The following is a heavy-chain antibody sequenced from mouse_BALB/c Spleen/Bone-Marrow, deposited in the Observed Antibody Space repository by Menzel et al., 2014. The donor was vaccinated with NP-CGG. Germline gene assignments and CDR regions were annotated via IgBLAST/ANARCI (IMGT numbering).Heavy chain of an antibody. D-gene: IGHD2-4*01. CDR3: ARDIINDYHWYFDV. Sequence: EVKLEESGGGLVQPGGSLRLSCATSGFTFTDYYMSWVRQPPGKALEWLGFIRNKANGYTTEYSASVKGRFTISRDNSQSILYLQMNTLRAEDSATYYCARDIINDYHWYFDVWGAGTTVTVSS. J-gene: IGHJ1*01. CDR2: IRNKANGYTT. V-gene: IGHV7-3*02. CDR1: GFTFTDYY.